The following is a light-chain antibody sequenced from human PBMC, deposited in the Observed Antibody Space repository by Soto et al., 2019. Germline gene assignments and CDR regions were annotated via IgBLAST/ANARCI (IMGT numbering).Light chain of an antibody. V-gene: IGKV1-33*01. CDR1: QNINNY. CDR3: QQSENVRT. Sequence: DIQMTQSPSSLSSSVGDRVTITCQASQNINNYLNWYQQKPGRAPKLLIYDASNVEAGVASRFRGSGSGTDFTFTSSRLQPEVIATYYCQQSENVRTFGQGTLLEIK. J-gene: IGKJ5*01. CDR2: DAS.